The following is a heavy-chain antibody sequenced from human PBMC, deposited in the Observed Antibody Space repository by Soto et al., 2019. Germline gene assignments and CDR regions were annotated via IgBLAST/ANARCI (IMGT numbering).Heavy chain of an antibody. CDR2: IKSKTDGETK. CDR3: CVVKRRDQYSTSGYWFDP. Sequence: GSLRLSCAASGFTFSHAWMSWVRQAPGKGLEWVGRIKSKTDGETKDYGAPVRGRFTISRDDSKDTLYLQMNSLRIEDTAVYYCCVVKRRDQYSTSGYWFDPWGPGTLVTVSS. V-gene: IGHV3-15*01. CDR1: GFTFSHAW. D-gene: IGHD2-15*01. J-gene: IGHJ5*02.